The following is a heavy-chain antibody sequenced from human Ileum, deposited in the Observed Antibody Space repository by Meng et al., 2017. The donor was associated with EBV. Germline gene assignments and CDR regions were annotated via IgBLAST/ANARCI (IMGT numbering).Heavy chain of an antibody. V-gene: IGHV4-4*02. J-gene: IGHJ4*02. Sequence: EWGQGLVKASGTLALTCGVSGASFTASNSWSWVRQPPGKGLEWIGEIYHSGGTIYTQSLKSRVTISVDKPKNQISLKLNSVTAADTAVYYCARWAFIYRYSFDHCGQGTLVTVSS. CDR1: GASFTASNS. D-gene: IGHD3-16*02. CDR2: IYHSGGT. CDR3: ARWAFIYRYSFDH.